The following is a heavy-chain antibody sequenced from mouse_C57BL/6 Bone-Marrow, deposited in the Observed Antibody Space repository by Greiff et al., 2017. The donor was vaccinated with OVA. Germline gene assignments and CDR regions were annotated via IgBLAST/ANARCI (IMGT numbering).Heavy chain of an antibody. V-gene: IGHV2-2*01. CDR1: GFSLTSYG. Sequence: VQLVESGPGLVQPSQSLSITCTVSGFSLTSYGVHWVRQSPGKGLEWLGVIWSGGSTDYNAAFISRLSISKDNSKSQVFFKMNSLQADDTAIYYCASPIYYYGSSYYAMDYWGQGTSVTVSS. CDR2: IWSGGST. J-gene: IGHJ4*01. D-gene: IGHD1-1*01. CDR3: ASPIYYYGSSYYAMDY.